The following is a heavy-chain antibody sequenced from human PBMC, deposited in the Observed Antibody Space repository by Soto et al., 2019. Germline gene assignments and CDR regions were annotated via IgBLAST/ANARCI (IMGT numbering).Heavy chain of an antibody. CDR3: ACTHDDYDTLDY. D-gene: IGHD3-9*01. V-gene: IGHV1-69*13. CDR1: GGTFSSYA. J-gene: IGHJ4*02. Sequence: SVKVSCKASGGTFSSYAISWVRQAPGQGLEWMGGIIPIFGTANYAQKFQGRVTITADESTSTAYMELSSLRSEDTAVYYCACTHDDYDTLDYCGQGTLFTVSS. CDR2: IIPIFGTA.